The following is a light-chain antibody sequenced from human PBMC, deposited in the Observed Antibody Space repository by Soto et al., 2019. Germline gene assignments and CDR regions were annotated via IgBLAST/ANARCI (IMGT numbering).Light chain of an antibody. CDR1: QSICSN. CDR2: VAS. Sequence: DMQMTQSPSSLSSSVGDRVTISCRATQSICSNLSWSQQKPGKAPKLLINVASTLQSGVPSRSTGSASGTDYTLAISSLQPEECATYCCQQSSSTPQTFGGGTSVEIK. CDR3: QQSSSTPQT. J-gene: IGKJ4*01. V-gene: IGKV1-39*01.